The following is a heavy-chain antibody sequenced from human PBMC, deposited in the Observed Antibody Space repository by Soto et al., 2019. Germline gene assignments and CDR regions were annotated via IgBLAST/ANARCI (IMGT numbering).Heavy chain of an antibody. CDR1: GGSIRSYY. D-gene: IGHD6-13*01. Sequence: PSETLSLTCTVSGGSIRSYYWSWIRQPAGKGLEWIGRIYTSGSTNYNPSLKSRVTMSVDTSKNQFSLKLSSVTAADTAVYYCARASGIAAAGTSPLYYYYGMDVWGQGTTVTVSS. J-gene: IGHJ6*02. CDR2: IYTSGST. CDR3: ARASGIAAAGTSPLYYYYGMDV. V-gene: IGHV4-4*07.